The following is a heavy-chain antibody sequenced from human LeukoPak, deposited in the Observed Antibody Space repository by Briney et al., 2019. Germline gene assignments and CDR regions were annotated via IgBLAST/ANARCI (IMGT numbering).Heavy chain of an antibody. V-gene: IGHV4-59*01. Sequence: PSETLSLTCTVSGGPISSYYWSWIRQPPGKGLEWIGYIYYSGSTNYNPSLKSRVTISVDTSKNQFSLKLSSMTAADTAVYYCARDRSLGYWGQGTLVTVSS. CDR2: IYYSGST. CDR3: ARDRSLGY. CDR1: GGPISSYY. D-gene: IGHD7-27*01. J-gene: IGHJ4*02.